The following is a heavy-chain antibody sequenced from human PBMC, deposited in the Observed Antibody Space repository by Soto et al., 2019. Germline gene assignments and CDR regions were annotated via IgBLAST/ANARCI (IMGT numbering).Heavy chain of an antibody. CDR1: GYTFTSYG. Sequence: ASVKVSCKASGYTFTSYGISWVRQASGQGLEWMGWISAYNGNTNYAQKLQGRVTMTTDTSTSTAYMELRSLRSDDTAVYYCARSRITMVRGLRDFDIWGQGTMGTVSS. V-gene: IGHV1-18*04. J-gene: IGHJ3*02. CDR3: ARSRITMVRGLRDFDI. CDR2: ISAYNGNT. D-gene: IGHD3-10*01.